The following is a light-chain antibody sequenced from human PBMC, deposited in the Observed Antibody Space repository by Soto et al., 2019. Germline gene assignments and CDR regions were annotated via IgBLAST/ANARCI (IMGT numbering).Light chain of an antibody. V-gene: IGLV2-14*01. CDR3: SSYTSSSTPVV. CDR2: DVS. CDR1: SSDAGGYNY. Sequence: QSALTQPASVSGSPGQSITISCTGTSSDAGGYNYVSWYQQHPGKAPKLMIYDVSNRPSGVSNRFSGSKSGNTASLTISGRQAEDEADYYCSSYTSSSTPVVFGGGTKLTVL. J-gene: IGLJ2*01.